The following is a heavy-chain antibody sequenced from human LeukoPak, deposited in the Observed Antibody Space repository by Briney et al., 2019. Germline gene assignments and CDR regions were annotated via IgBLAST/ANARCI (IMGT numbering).Heavy chain of an antibody. V-gene: IGHV3-33*01. CDR2: IWYDGSNK. D-gene: IGHD3-10*01. J-gene: IGHJ3*02. Sequence: GRSLRLSCAASGFTFSSYGMHWVRQAPGKGLEWVAVIWYDGSNKYCADSVKGRFTISRDNSKSTLYLQMNSLRAEDTAVYYCARPVSGHDAFDIWGQGTMVTVSS. CDR1: GFTFSSYG. CDR3: ARPVSGHDAFDI.